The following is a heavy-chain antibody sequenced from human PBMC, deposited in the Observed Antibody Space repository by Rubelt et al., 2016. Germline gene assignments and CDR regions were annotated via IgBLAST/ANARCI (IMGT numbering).Heavy chain of an antibody. D-gene: IGHD2-21*02. J-gene: IGHJ3*02. Sequence: VQLVESGGGVVQPGRSLRLSCAVSGFTFSSYAMHWVRQAPGKGLEWVCYITSGGGMWYADSVKGRFTISRDNAENSLNLQRNSLRDEDTAIYYCARDTAYAFDIWGQGTMLTVSS. CDR3: ARDTAYAFDI. CDR2: ITSGGGM. CDR1: GFTFSSYA. V-gene: IGHV3-48*02.